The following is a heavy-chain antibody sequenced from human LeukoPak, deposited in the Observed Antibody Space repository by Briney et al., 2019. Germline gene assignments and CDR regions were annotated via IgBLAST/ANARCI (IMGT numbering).Heavy chain of an antibody. D-gene: IGHD2-21*02. Sequence: SETLSLTCTVSGGSISSGGYYWSWIRQPPGKGLEWIGYIYHSGSTYYNPSLRSRVTILVDTSKNQFSLKLNSVTAADTAVYYCARDFREAVTASRHFDFWGRGTLVSVSS. J-gene: IGHJ2*01. V-gene: IGHV4-30-2*01. CDR2: IYHSGST. CDR1: GGSISSGGYY. CDR3: ARDFREAVTASRHFDF.